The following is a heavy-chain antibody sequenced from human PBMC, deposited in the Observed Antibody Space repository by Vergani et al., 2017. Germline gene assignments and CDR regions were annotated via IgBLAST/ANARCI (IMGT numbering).Heavy chain of an antibody. Sequence: QVQLVESGGGVVQPGRSLRLSCAASGFTFNQYGMHWVRQAPGKGLEWVAVKWYDGNNKQYADSVKGRFTISRDNSKSTMYLQMNSLRDEDTGVYYCARYLRLLYNRSYPWVQGTLVTVSS. D-gene: IGHD1-14*01. CDR3: ARYLRLLYNRSYP. V-gene: IGHV3-33*01. CDR1: GFTFNQYG. CDR2: KWYDGNNK. J-gene: IGHJ5*02.